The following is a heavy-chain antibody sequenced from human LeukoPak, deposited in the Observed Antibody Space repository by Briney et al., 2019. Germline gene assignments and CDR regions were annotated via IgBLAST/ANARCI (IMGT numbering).Heavy chain of an antibody. J-gene: IGHJ4*02. V-gene: IGHV1-8*01. Sequence: VASVKVSCKASGYTFTSYDINWVRQATGQGLEWMGWMNPNSGNTGYAQKFQGRVTMTRNTSISTAYMELSSLRSEDTAVYYCARWAYSAYDGIDYWGQGTLVTVSS. CDR1: GYTFTSYD. D-gene: IGHD5-12*01. CDR2: MNPNSGNT. CDR3: ARWAYSAYDGIDY.